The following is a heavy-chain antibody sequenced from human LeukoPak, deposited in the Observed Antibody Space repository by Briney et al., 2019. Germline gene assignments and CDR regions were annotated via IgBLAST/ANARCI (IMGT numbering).Heavy chain of an antibody. CDR1: GFTFSDFY. J-gene: IGHJ3*02. V-gene: IGHV3-11*01. D-gene: IGHD5-18*01. CDR2: ISSSGSTA. Sequence: PGGSLRLSCAASGFTFSDFYMSWIRQAPGKGLEGVSYISSSGSTAYYADSVEGRFTISRDNAKNSLSLQMNSLRAEDTAVYYCARVAGAMVYRDAFDNWGQGTMVTVSS. CDR3: ARVAGAMVYRDAFDN.